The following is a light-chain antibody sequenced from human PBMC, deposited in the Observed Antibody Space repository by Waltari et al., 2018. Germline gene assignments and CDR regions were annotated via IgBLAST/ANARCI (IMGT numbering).Light chain of an antibody. V-gene: IGLV1-44*01. CDR2: SNT. CDR3: SAWDDSLNGHVI. J-gene: IGLJ2*01. Sequence: QSLLTQQPSASGTPGPTVTISCSGSWSHIRPNVLSWYQQLPGTAPKLLIHSNTQRPSGVPGRFSCSKSGTSASLAISGLQSADEADYYCSAWDDSLNGHVIFGGGTKLTVL. CDR1: WSHIRPNV.